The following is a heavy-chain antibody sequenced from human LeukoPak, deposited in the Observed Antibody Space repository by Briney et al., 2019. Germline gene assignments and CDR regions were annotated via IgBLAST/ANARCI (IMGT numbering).Heavy chain of an antibody. Sequence: SETLSLTCAVYGGSFSGYYWSWVRQPPGKGLEWIGEINHSGSTNYNPSLKSRVTISVDTSKNQLSLKLSSVTAADTAVYYCARLHCSSTSCYRPLYYYYGMDVWGQGTTVTVSS. CDR1: GGSFSGYY. D-gene: IGHD2-2*01. CDR2: INHSGST. J-gene: IGHJ6*02. V-gene: IGHV4-34*01. CDR3: ARLHCSSTSCYRPLYYYYGMDV.